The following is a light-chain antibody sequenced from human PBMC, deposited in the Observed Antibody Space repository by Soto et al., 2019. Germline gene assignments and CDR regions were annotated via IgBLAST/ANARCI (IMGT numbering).Light chain of an antibody. CDR2: EVI. CDR3: CSFTSSKTWV. CDR1: SSDIGRYDY. J-gene: IGLJ3*02. V-gene: IGLV2-14*01. Sequence: QSALTQPASVTGSPGRSITISCTGTSSDIGRYDYVSWFQQHPGRAPRLLIYEVINRPSGVSTRFSGSKSGNTASLTISGLQTEDEADFYCCSFTSSKTWVFGGGTKVTVL.